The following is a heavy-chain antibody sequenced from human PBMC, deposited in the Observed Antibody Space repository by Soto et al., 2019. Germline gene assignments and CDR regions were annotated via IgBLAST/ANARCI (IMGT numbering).Heavy chain of an antibody. Sequence: SETLSLTCAVYGGSFSGYYWSWIRQPPGKGLEWIGEINHSGSTNYNPSLKRRVTISVDTSKNQISLKLSSVTAADTAVYYCAKGAVVLPASGGVSQLVPTEYYYYGMDVWGQGTTVTVSS. J-gene: IGHJ6*02. D-gene: IGHD2-2*01. V-gene: IGHV4-34*01. CDR3: AKGAVVLPASGGVSQLVPTEYYYYGMDV. CDR2: INHSGST. CDR1: GGSFSGYY.